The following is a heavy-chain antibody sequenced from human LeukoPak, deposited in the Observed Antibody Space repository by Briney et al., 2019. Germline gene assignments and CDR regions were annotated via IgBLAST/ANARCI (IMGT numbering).Heavy chain of an antibody. CDR2: MNPNNGNT. Sequence: ASVKVSCTASGYTFTSFDINWVRQATGQGLEWMGWMNPNNGNTGFVQKFQGRVTMTRNTSISTAYMELSSLRSDDTAVYYCARARITMMAFDVWGQGTVVTVSS. CDR3: ARARITMMAFDV. CDR1: GYTFTSFD. V-gene: IGHV1-8*01. J-gene: IGHJ3*01. D-gene: IGHD3-22*01.